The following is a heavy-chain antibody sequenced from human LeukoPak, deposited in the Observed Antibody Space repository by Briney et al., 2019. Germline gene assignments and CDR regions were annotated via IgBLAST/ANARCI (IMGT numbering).Heavy chain of an antibody. Sequence: ETLSLTCTVSGGSISSSSYYWGWIRQPPGKGLAWVSAISGGGDSRYYAESVKGRFTISRDNSKNTLYLQTNSLGPEDTAVYYCVQRSRANSGWFDPWGQGSLVTVSS. CDR3: VQRSRANSGWFDP. J-gene: IGHJ5*02. CDR1: GGSISSSSYY. D-gene: IGHD4/OR15-4a*01. CDR2: ISGGGDSR. V-gene: IGHV3-23*01.